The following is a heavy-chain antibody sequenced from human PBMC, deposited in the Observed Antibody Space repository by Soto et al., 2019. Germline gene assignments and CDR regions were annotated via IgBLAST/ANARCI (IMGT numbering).Heavy chain of an antibody. CDR2: ISAYNGNT. D-gene: IGHD5-12*01. V-gene: IGHV1-18*01. CDR1: GYTFTSYG. Sequence: QVQLVQSGAEVKKPGASVKVSCKASGYTFTSYGISWVRQAPGQGLEWMGWISAYNGNTNYAQKLQGRVTMTTVTSTSTAYMELRSLRSDDTAVYYCARDLYSGYDYYYYYGMDVWGQGTTVTVSS. CDR3: ARDLYSGYDYYYYYGMDV. J-gene: IGHJ6*02.